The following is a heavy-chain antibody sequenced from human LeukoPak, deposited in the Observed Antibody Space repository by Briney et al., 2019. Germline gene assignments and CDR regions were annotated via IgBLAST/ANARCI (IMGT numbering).Heavy chain of an antibody. CDR1: GYTFTSYD. Sequence: ASVKVSCKASGYTFTSYDTNWVRQATGQGLEWMGWMNPNSGNTGYAQKFQGRVTMTRNTPISTAYMELSSLRSEDTAVYYCASQGVYYYGMDVWGQGTTVTVSS. J-gene: IGHJ6*02. V-gene: IGHV1-8*01. CDR3: ASQGVYYYGMDV. CDR2: MNPNSGNT.